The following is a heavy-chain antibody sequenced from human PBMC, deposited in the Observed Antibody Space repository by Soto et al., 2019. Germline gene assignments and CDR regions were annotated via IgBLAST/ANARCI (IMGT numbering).Heavy chain of an antibody. CDR3: AQTGRDGNLYYYCIDV. CDR2: LDWDDDK. CDR1: GFSLRTRGMR. J-gene: IGHJ6*02. D-gene: IGHD2-15*01. Sequence: SGPTLVNPTQTLTLTCTFSGFSLRTRGMRVSWIRQPRGKALEWLARLDWDDDKFYSTSLQTRLTISTDTSKNQVDLTMTNMNPVDTATYYCAQTGRDGNLYYYCIDVWGQGTPVTVSS. V-gene: IGHV2-70*04.